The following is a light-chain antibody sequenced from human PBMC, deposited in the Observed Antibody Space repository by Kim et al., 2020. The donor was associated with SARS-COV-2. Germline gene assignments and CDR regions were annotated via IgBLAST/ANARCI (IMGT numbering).Light chain of an antibody. J-gene: IGKJ1*01. CDR3: QQNNNWPPT. CDR1: QSVSRN. CDR2: GAS. V-gene: IGKV3-15*01. Sequence: EIVMTQSPATLSVSPGERATLSCRASQSVSRNLAWYQKKPGQAPRLLTYGASTRASGIPARFSGSGSGTESTLTISSLQSEDFAVYYCQQNNNWPPTFGQGSKVDIK.